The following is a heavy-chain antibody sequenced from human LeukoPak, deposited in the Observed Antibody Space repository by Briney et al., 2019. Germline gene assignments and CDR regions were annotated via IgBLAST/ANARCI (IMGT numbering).Heavy chain of an antibody. D-gene: IGHD1-26*01. J-gene: IGHJ6*03. V-gene: IGHV4-39*07. CDR2: IYYSGST. CDR1: GGSISNSSSY. CDR3: ARVGGSYVYYYYMDV. Sequence: SSETLSLTCTVSGGSISNSSSYWGWIRQPPGKGLEWIGSIYYSGSTYYNPSLKSRVTISVDTSKNQFSLKLSSVTAADTAVYYCARVGGSYVYYYYMDVWGKGTTVTVSS.